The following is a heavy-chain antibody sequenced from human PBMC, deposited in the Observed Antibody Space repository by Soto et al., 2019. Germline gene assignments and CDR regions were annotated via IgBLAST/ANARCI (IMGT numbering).Heavy chain of an antibody. Sequence: QVQLQESGPGLVKPSQTLSLTCTVSGGSISSGDYYWSWIRQPPGKGLEWIGYIYHSGSTYYNPSLKSRVTISVDTSKNPFSRQLRTVTAAATAVYYCARERPDGARLDPWGQGTLVTVSS. CDR1: GGSISSGDYY. V-gene: IGHV4-30-4*01. D-gene: IGHD6-6*01. J-gene: IGHJ5*02. CDR2: IYHSGST. CDR3: ARERPDGARLDP.